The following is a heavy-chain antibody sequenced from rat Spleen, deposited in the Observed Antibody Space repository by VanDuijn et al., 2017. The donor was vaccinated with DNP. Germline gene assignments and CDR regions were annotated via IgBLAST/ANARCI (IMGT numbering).Heavy chain of an antibody. V-gene: IGHV5-20*01. Sequence: EVQLVESGGVLVQPGGSLKLFCAASGSTFSDYYMAWTRQAPTKGLEWVAYIRYDGGTTKYGDSVKGRFTISRDKPKSTLYLQMDSLRSEDTATYYCARRWEEDYFDYWGQGVMVTVSS. CDR3: ARRWEEDYFDY. J-gene: IGHJ2*01. D-gene: IGHD5-1*01. CDR1: GSTFSDYY. CDR2: IRYDGGTT.